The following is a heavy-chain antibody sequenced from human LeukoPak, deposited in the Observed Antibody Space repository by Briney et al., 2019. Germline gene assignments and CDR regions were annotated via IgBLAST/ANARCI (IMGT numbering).Heavy chain of an antibody. CDR2: INSDGSST. V-gene: IGHV3-74*01. CDR1: GFTFSSYA. J-gene: IGHJ5*02. D-gene: IGHD1-26*01. CDR3: AREVGAKFDP. Sequence: GGSLRLSCAASGFTFSSYAMHWVRQAPGKGLVWVSRINSDGSSTRYADSVKGRFTISRDNAKNTLYLQMNSLSADDTAVYYCAREVGAKFDPWGQGTLVTVSS.